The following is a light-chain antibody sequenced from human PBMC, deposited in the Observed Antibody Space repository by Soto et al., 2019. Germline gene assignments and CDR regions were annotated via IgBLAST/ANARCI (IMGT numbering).Light chain of an antibody. CDR2: GAS. V-gene: IGKV3-20*01. J-gene: IGKJ1*01. CDR1: QSVSSIS. CDR3: QQYGSSSWT. Sequence: EIVLTQSPGTLSLSPGERATLSCRASQSVSSISLAWYQQKPGPAPRLLMYGASSSATGIPDSFSGSGCGTDFPLTISRLEHEDSAVYYCQQYGSSSWTFGQGTKVEIK.